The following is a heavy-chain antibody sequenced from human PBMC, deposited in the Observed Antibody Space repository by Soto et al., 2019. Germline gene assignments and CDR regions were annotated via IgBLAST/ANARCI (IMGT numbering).Heavy chain of an antibody. D-gene: IGHD2-15*01. CDR2: ISSSSSTI. V-gene: IGHV3-48*02. CDR1: GFTFSSYS. J-gene: IGHJ5*02. Sequence: LRLSCAASGFTFSSYSMNWVRQAPGKGLEWVSYISSSSSTIYYADSVKGRFTTSRDNAKNSLYLQMNSLRDEDTAVYYCARGGSYYCSGGSCYSEGWFDPWGQGTLVTGS. CDR3: ARGGSYYCSGGSCYSEGWFDP.